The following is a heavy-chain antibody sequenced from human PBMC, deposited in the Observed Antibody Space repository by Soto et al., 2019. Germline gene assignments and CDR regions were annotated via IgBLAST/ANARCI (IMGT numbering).Heavy chain of an antibody. J-gene: IGHJ4*02. Sequence: EVQLVESGGGLVKPGGSLRLSCAASGFTFSQAWMNWVRQAPGKGLEWVGRINTKSDGEKTDYAAPVKDRVIISRDDSKNTLFLHMNSLKIEDSGVYYCATDPYSTGWVPFDYWGQGTLVSVSS. CDR3: ATDPYSTGWVPFDY. CDR1: GFTFSQAW. V-gene: IGHV3-15*05. D-gene: IGHD6-19*01. CDR2: INTKSDGEKT.